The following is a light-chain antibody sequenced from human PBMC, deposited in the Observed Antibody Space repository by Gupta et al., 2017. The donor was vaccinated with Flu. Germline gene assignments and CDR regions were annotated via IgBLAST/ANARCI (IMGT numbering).Light chain of an antibody. V-gene: IGLV1-47*01. J-gene: IGLJ3*02. Sequence: QSVLTQPPSASGTPGQSVIISCSGSSSHIGNNFVYWYQQLPGTAPKLLIYRDYQRPPGVPDRFSGSKSGTSDSLAISGLRSEDDADYFCAAWADSLSGPWVFGGGTKLTV. CDR3: AAWADSLSGPWV. CDR2: RDY. CDR1: SSHIGNNF.